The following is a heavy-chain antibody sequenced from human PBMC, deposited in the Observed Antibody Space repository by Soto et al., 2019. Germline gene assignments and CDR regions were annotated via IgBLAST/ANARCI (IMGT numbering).Heavy chain of an antibody. V-gene: IGHV4-59*01. D-gene: IGHD5-12*01. CDR1: GGSMSSYY. CDR2: IYYSGST. J-gene: IGHJ4*02. CDR3: ARGEWLATIKPYFAS. Sequence: PSKTLALTCTVYGGSMSSYYWSWIRQSPGKGLEWIGYIYYSGSTNYNPSLKSRVAVSLDTSKNQFSLMLSSVTAADTAVYYCARGEWLATIKPYFASWGQGTLVTVS.